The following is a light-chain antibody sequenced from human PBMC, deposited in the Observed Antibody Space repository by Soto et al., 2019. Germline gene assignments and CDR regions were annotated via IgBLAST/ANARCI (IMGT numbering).Light chain of an antibody. CDR3: QQYGSSPYT. V-gene: IGKV3-20*01. Sequence: EIVLTQSPGTLSLSPGERATLSCRASQSVSRSYLAWYQQKPGQAPRLLIYGASSRATPIPDRCSGSGSGTDFTLTISRLEPEDFAVYYCQQYGSSPYTFGQGTKLEIK. CDR2: GAS. CDR1: QSVSRSY. J-gene: IGKJ2*01.